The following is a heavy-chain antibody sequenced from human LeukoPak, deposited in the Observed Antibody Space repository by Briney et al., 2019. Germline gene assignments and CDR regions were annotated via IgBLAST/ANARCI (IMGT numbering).Heavy chain of an antibody. J-gene: IGHJ6*02. CDR3: ARALPWGYYYYYGMEV. Sequence: GGSLRLSCAASGFTFSSYDMHWVRHATGKGLEWVSAIGTAGDTYYPGSVKGRFTISRENAKNSLYLQMNSLRARDTAVYYCARALPWGYYYYYGMEVWGQGPTVTLSS. V-gene: IGHV3-13*01. CDR2: IGTAGDT. D-gene: IGHD3-16*01. CDR1: GFTFSSYD.